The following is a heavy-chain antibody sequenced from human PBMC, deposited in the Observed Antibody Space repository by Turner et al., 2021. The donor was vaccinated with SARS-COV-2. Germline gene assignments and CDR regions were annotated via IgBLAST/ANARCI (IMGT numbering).Heavy chain of an antibody. D-gene: IGHD2-8*01. J-gene: IGHJ5*02. Sequence: QVQLVQSGAEVKKPGASVKVSCKVSGYTLIELSMHWVRQAPGKGLEWMGGFDPEDGETIYAQKFQGRVTMPEDTSTDTAYMELSSLRSEDTAVYYCATAPPYCTNGVCPNWFDPWGQGTLVTVSS. CDR2: FDPEDGET. CDR1: GYTLIELS. CDR3: ATAPPYCTNGVCPNWFDP. V-gene: IGHV1-24*01.